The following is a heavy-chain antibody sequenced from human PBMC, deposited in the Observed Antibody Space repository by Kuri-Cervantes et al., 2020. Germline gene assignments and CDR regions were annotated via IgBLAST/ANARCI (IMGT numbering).Heavy chain of an antibody. CDR2: IFYSGST. Sequence: SETLCLTCTVPGGSISSYYWSWIRQPPGKGLEWIGYIFYSGSTNYKPSLKSRVTISVDTSKKQFSLKLSSVTAADTAVYYCARMFRLSSGWNLNRFDPWGEGTLVTVSS. V-gene: IGHV4-59*12. CDR3: ARMFRLSSGWNLNRFDP. J-gene: IGHJ5*02. D-gene: IGHD3-22*01. CDR1: GGSISSYY.